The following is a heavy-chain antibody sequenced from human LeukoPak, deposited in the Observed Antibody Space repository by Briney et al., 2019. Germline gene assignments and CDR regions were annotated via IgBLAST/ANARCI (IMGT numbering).Heavy chain of an antibody. J-gene: IGHJ5*02. D-gene: IGHD3-10*01. V-gene: IGHV3-15*01. CDR2: IKSKTDGGTT. CDR3: SRGYWFEP. Sequence: GGSVSLSCAAFGFTFSNAQMSWVRQAPGKGLGWVGRIKSKTDGGTTDYAAPVKGRFTISRDDSKNTLYLQMNSLKTEDTAVYYCSRGYWFEPSGPGNLVTVSS. CDR1: GFTFSNAQ.